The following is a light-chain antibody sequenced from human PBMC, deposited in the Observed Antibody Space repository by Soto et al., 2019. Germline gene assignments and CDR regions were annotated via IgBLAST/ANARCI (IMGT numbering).Light chain of an antibody. CDR3: QQRSNWPIT. V-gene: IGKV3-11*01. Sequence: EIVLTQSPATLSLSPGERATLSCRASQSVSSYLAWYQQKPGQAPRLLIYDASNRATGIPARFSGSGSGTDFTLPLSSLEPEDFAVYDCQQRSNWPITFGQGTRLEIK. CDR2: DAS. CDR1: QSVSSY. J-gene: IGKJ5*01.